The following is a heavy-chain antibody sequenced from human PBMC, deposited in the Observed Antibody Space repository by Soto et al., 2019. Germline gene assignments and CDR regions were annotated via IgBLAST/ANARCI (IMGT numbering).Heavy chain of an antibody. CDR1: GYTSTTYT. CDR3: ARGGGYSSSPNAFDI. V-gene: IGHV1-3*01. J-gene: IGHJ3*02. Sequence: ASVKVSCEASGYTSTTYTVHWVRQAPGQRLEWMGWISDGSGNTRYSQKFQDRVTITRDSSANTGYMELSSLRSEDTAVYFCARGGGYSSSPNAFDIWGQGTMVTVSS. D-gene: IGHD6-13*01. CDR2: ISDGSGNT.